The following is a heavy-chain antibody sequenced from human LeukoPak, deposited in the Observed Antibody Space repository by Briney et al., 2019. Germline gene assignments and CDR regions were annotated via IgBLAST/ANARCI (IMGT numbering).Heavy chain of an antibody. CDR3: ARSVVPAEDYYYGMDV. Sequence: SETLSLTCAVYGGSFSGYYWSWIRRPPGKGLEWIGEINHSGSTNYNPSLKSRVTISVDTSKNQFSLKLSSVTAADTAVYYCARSVVPAEDYYYGMDVWGQGTTVTVSS. CDR1: GGSFSGYY. D-gene: IGHD2-2*01. CDR2: INHSGST. V-gene: IGHV4-34*01. J-gene: IGHJ6*02.